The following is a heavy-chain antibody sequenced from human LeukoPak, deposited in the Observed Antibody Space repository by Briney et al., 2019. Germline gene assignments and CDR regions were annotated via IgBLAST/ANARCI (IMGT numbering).Heavy chain of an antibody. CDR1: GGSISSSSYY. Sequence: SETLSLTCTVSGGSISSSSYYWGWIRQPPGKGLEWIGSIYYSGSTYYNPSLKSRVTISVDTSKNQFSLKLSSVTAADTAVYYCARPHYYDWYFDYWGQGTLVTVSS. CDR2: IYYSGST. CDR3: ARPHYYDWYFDY. D-gene: IGHD3-22*01. V-gene: IGHV4-39*01. J-gene: IGHJ4*02.